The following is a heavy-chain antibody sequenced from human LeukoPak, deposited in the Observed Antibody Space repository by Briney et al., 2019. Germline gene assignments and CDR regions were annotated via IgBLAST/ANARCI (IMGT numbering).Heavy chain of an antibody. Sequence: ASVKVSCKASGYTFTSYGISWVRQAPGQGLEWMGWISAYNGNTNYAQKLQGRVTMTTDTSTSPAYMELRSLRSDDTAVYYCARDLYCSSTSCYIWAGYYYYYMDVWGKGTTVTVSS. J-gene: IGHJ6*03. V-gene: IGHV1-18*01. CDR2: ISAYNGNT. D-gene: IGHD2-2*02. CDR1: GYTFTSYG. CDR3: ARDLYCSSTSCYIWAGYYYYYMDV.